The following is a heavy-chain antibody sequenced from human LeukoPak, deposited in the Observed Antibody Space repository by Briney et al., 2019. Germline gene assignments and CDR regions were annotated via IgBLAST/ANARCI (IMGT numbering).Heavy chain of an antibody. Sequence: NPSETLSLTCTVSGGSIGSYYGRWIRQSAGGGLEWIGRIYTSGSTNYHPSLKSPVTMSVDASKKQFSLKLSSVTAADTAVYYCARGYSGYVISFDYWGQGTLVTVSS. CDR2: IYTSGST. D-gene: IGHD5-12*01. J-gene: IGHJ4*02. V-gene: IGHV4-4*07. CDR3: ARGYSGYVISFDY. CDR1: GGSIGSYY.